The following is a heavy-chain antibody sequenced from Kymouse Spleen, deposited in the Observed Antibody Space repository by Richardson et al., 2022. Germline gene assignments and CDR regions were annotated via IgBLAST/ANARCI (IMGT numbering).Heavy chain of an antibody. D-gene: IGHD1-7*01. CDR2: INHSGST. J-gene: IGHJ4*02. CDR3: ARGYNWNYVFDY. Sequence: QVQLQQWGAGLLKPSETLSLTCAVYGGSFSGYYWSWIRQPPGKGLEWIGEINHSGSTNYNPSLKSRVTISVDTSKNQFSLKLSSVTAADTAVYYCARGYNWNYVFDYWGQGTLVTVSS. V-gene: IGHV4-34*01. CDR1: GGSFSGYY.